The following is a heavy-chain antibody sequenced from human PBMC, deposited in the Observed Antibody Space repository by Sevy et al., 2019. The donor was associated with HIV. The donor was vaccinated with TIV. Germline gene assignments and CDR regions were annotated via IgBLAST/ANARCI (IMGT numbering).Heavy chain of an antibody. J-gene: IGHJ4*02. CDR3: AKDRSHIIMIRGVVIFDY. V-gene: IGHV3-23*01. Sequence: GGYLRLSCAASGFTFSSYAMSWVRQAPGKGLEWVSAISGSGNTYYAYSVKGRFTISRDNPKNTLFLQMNSLRAEDTAVYYCAKDRSHIIMIRGVVIFDYWGQGTLVTVSS. CDR1: GFTFSSYA. CDR2: ISGSGNT. D-gene: IGHD3-10*01.